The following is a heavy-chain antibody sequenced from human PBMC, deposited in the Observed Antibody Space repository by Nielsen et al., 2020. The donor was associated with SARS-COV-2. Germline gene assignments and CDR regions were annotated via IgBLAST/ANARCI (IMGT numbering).Heavy chain of an antibody. J-gene: IGHJ4*02. CDR1: GFIFSSYS. D-gene: IGHD1-1*01. V-gene: IGHV3-21*01. Sequence: GESLKISCAASGFIFSSYSMNWVRQAPGKGLEWVSSISSSSSYIYYADSVKGRFTISRDNAKNSLYLQMNSLRAEDTAVYYCARGTGTTDDFDYWGQGTLVTVSS. CDR2: ISSSSSYI. CDR3: ARGTGTTDDFDY.